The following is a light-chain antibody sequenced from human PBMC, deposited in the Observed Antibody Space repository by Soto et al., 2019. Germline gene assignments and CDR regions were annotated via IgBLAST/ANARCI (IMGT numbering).Light chain of an antibody. CDR3: SSYTSSSTLVV. CDR1: SSDVGGYEY. Sequence: QSALTQPASVSGSPGQSITISCTGTSSDVGGYEYVSWYQQHPGKTPKLMIYEVSNRPFGVSNRFSGSKSGNTASLTISGLQAEDEADYYCSSYTSSSTLVVFGGGTKLTVL. V-gene: IGLV2-14*01. CDR2: EVS. J-gene: IGLJ2*01.